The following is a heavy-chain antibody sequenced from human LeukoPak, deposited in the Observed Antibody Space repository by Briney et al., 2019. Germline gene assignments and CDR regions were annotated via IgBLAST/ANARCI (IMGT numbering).Heavy chain of an antibody. V-gene: IGHV4-59*01. CDR3: ARVVGSGWYSRYYYYGMDV. CDR1: GGSISSYY. J-gene: IGHJ6*02. Sequence: PSETLSLTCTVSGGSISSYYWSWFRQSPGTGLEWIGSIYHTGGTNYNPSLKSRVTISVDKSKNQFSLKLSSLTAADTAVYYCARVVGSGWYSRYYYYGMDVWGQGTTVTVSS. D-gene: IGHD6-19*01. CDR2: IYHTGGT.